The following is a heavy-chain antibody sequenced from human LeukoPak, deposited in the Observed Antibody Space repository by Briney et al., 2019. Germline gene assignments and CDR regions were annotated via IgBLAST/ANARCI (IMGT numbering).Heavy chain of an antibody. J-gene: IGHJ6*03. Sequence: SETLSLTCTVSGYSISSGYYWGWIRQPPGKGLEWIGYIYYSGSTNYNPSLKSRVTISVDTSKNQFSLKLSSVTAADTAVYYCARGPRDYYYYYMDVWGKGTTVTVSS. D-gene: IGHD5-24*01. CDR1: GYSISSGYY. V-gene: IGHV4-38-2*02. CDR2: IYYSGST. CDR3: ARGPRDYYYYYMDV.